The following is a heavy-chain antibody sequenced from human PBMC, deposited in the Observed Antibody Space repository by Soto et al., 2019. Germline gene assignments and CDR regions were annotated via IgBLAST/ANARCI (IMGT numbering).Heavy chain of an antibody. CDR2: INLSADRT. Sequence: ASVKVSCKASGYIFTNYYIHWVRQAPGQGLEWMGIINLSADRTSYAQKFQGRFTVTMDTSTSTAYMELSSLRSEDTAVYYCASGTYCSGRDCDWSAHAYWGPGTPVTVSS. CDR1: GYIFTNYY. J-gene: IGHJ4*02. D-gene: IGHD2-8*02. CDR3: ASGTYCSGRDCDWSAHAY. V-gene: IGHV1-46*01.